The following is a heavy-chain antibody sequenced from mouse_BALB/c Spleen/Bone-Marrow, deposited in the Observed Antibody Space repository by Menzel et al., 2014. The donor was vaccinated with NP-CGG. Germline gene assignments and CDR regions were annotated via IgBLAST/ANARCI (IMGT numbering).Heavy chain of an antibody. D-gene: IGHD2-4*01. CDR2: IDPENGNT. CDR3: AMITMY. Sequence: EVMLVESGAELVRPGALVKLSCKASGFNIKDYYMHWVKQRPEQGLEWIGWIDPENGNTIYDPKFQGKASITADTSSNTAYLQLSSLTSEDTAVYYCAMITMYWGQGTTLTVSS. V-gene: IGHV14-1*02. J-gene: IGHJ2*01. CDR1: GFNIKDYY.